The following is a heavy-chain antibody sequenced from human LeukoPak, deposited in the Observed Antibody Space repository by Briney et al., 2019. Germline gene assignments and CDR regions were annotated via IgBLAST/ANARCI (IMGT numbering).Heavy chain of an antibody. D-gene: IGHD4-17*01. CDR1: GFTFSSYA. Sequence: PRGSLRLSCAASGFTFSSYAMSWVRQAPRKGLEWVSASSGSGSSTYCADSVKGRFTISRDNSRNKLYLQMNSLRAEETAVYYCAKVGTTVTTYYYYYMDVWGKGTTVTVSS. V-gene: IGHV3-23*01. J-gene: IGHJ6*03. CDR2: SSGSGSST. CDR3: AKVGTTVTTYYYYYMDV.